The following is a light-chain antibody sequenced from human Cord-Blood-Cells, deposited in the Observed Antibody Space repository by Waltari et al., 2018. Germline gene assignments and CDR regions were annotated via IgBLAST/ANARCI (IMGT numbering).Light chain of an antibody. CDR2: LGS. V-gene: IGKV2-28*01. CDR1: QTLLHSNGYNY. CDR3: MQALQTPWT. J-gene: IGKJ1*01. Sequence: DIVMTQSPLSLPVTPGEPASISCRSSQTLLHSNGYNYLDWYLQKPGQSPQLLIYLGSNPASRGPDRFSGSGSGTDFTLKISRVEAEDVGVYYCMQALQTPWTFGQGTKVEIK.